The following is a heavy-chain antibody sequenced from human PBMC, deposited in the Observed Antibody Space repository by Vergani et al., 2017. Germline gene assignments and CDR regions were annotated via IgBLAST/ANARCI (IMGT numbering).Heavy chain of an antibody. Sequence: QVQLVESGGGVVQPGRSLRLSCAASGFTFSSYGMHWVRQAPGKGLEWVAVIWYDGSNKYYADSVKGRFTISRDNSKNTLYLQMNSLRAEDTAVYYCARDYYYGXGSYYSYYYYYMDVWGKGP. D-gene: IGHD3-10*01. J-gene: IGHJ6*03. V-gene: IGHV3-33*01. CDR1: GFTFSSYG. CDR3: ARDYYYGXGSYYSYYYYYMDV. CDR2: IWYDGSNK.